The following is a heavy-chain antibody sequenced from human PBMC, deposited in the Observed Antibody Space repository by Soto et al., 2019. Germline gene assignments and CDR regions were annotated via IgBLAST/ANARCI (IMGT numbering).Heavy chain of an antibody. CDR2: IYYSGST. CDR3: ARGDYYGSGSYYNVWSY. CDR1: GGSISSYY. J-gene: IGHJ4*02. D-gene: IGHD3-10*01. Sequence: SSETLSLTCTVSGGSISSYYWSWIRQPPGKGLEWIGYIYYSGSTNYNPSLKSRVTISVDTSKNQFSLKLSSVTAADTAVYYCARGDYYGSGSYYNVWSYWGQGTLVTVSS. V-gene: IGHV4-59*01.